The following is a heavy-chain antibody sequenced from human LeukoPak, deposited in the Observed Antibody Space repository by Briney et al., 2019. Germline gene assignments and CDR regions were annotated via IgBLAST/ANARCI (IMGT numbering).Heavy chain of an antibody. CDR1: GGVYSFYS. CDR3: ATYGGNTAEYFQY. CDR2: IIPPSRTA. V-gene: IGHV1-69*05. D-gene: IGHD4-23*01. Sequence: SVKVSCKASGGVYSFYSITWVRQAPGQGLEWMGGIIPPSRTANYAQKFQGRVTITKDESTSTTYMELSSLRSEDTADYYRATYGGNTAEYFQYWGQGTLVTVSS. J-gene: IGHJ1*01.